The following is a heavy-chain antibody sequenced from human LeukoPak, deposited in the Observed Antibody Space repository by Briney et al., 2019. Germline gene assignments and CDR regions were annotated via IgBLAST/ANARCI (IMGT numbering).Heavy chain of an antibody. D-gene: IGHD4-17*01. V-gene: IGHV1-2*04. CDR1: GYTFTGYY. CDR3: ARSRDGDYYGMDV. Sequence: GASVKVSCKASGYTFTGYYMHWVRQAPGQGLEWMGWINPNSGGTNYAQKFQGWVTMTRDTSISTVYMELSRLRSDDTAVYYCARSRDGDYYGMDVWGKGTTVTVSS. CDR2: INPNSGGT. J-gene: IGHJ6*04.